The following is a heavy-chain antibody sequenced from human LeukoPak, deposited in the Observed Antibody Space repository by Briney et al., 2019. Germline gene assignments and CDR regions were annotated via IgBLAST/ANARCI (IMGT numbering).Heavy chain of an antibody. D-gene: IGHD3-10*01. CDR1: GGSISSGDYY. J-gene: IGHJ5*02. Sequence: SETLSLTCTVSGGSISSGDYYWSWIPQPPGKGLEWIGYIYYSGSTYYNPSLKSRVTISVDTSKNQFSLKLSSVTAADTAVYYCARDYYGSGSYFNWFDPWGQGTLVTVSS. CDR3: ARDYYGSGSYFNWFDP. V-gene: IGHV4-30-4*01. CDR2: IYYSGST.